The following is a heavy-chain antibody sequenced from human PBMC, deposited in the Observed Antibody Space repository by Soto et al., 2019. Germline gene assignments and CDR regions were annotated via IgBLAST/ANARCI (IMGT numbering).Heavy chain of an antibody. CDR2: ISYDGSNK. CDR3: ARDVRVRGSISSGSNYYYGMDV. CDR1: GFTFSSYA. V-gene: IGHV3-30-3*01. J-gene: IGHJ6*02. D-gene: IGHD6-19*01. Sequence: PGGSLRLSCAASGFTFSSYAMHWVRQAPGKGLEWVAVISYDGSNKYYADSVKGRFTISRDNSKNTLYLQMNSLGAEDTAVYYCARDVRVRGSISSGSNYYYGMDVWGQGTTVTVSS.